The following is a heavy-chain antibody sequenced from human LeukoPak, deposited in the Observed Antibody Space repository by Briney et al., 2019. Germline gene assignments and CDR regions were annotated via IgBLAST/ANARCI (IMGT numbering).Heavy chain of an antibody. CDR3: AKDKYIAAAGSFDY. J-gene: IGHJ4*02. CDR1: GFTFSSYS. D-gene: IGHD6-13*01. V-gene: IGHV3-9*01. Sequence: GGSLRLSCAASGFTFSSYSMNWVRQAPGKGLEWVSGISWNSGSIGYADSVKGRFTISRDNAKNSLYLQMNSLRAEDTALYYCAKDKYIAAAGSFDYWGQGTLVTVSS. CDR2: ISWNSGSI.